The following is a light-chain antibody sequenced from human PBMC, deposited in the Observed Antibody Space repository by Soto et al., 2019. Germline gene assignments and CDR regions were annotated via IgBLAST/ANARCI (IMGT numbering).Light chain of an antibody. CDR2: AAS. CDR1: QNINTY. V-gene: IGKV1-39*01. CDR3: QQSYSTPYT. Sequence: DIQMTQSPSSLSASVGDRVTITCRASQNINTYLNWCQQKPGKAPNLLIFAASSLQSGVPSRFSGSGSGTDFTLTISSLQPADFATYYCQQSYSTPYTFGQGKKLE. J-gene: IGKJ2*01.